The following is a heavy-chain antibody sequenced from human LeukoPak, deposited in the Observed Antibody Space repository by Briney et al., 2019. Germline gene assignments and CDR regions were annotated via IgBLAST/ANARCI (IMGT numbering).Heavy chain of an antibody. CDR2: ISSSSSTI. CDR1: GFTFSSYS. CDR3: ARVAKIGYSSGSDGY. D-gene: IGHD6-19*01. J-gene: IGHJ4*02. Sequence: GGSLRLSCAASGFTFSSYSMNWVRQAPGKGLEWVSYISSSSSTIYYADSAKGRFTISRDNAKNSLYLQMNSLRAEDTAVYYCARVAKIGYSSGSDGYWGQGTLVTVSS. V-gene: IGHV3-48*04.